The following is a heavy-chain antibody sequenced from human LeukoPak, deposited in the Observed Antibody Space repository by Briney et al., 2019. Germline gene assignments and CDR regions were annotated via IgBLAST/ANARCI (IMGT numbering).Heavy chain of an antibody. J-gene: IGHJ4*02. V-gene: IGHV4-31*03. CDR3: ARVNYGSATKEDY. D-gene: IGHD3-10*01. Sequence: SETLSLTCTVPGGSISSGGYYWSWIRQHPGKGLEWIGYIYYSGSAYYNPSLKSRVTISVDTSENQFSLKLSSVTAADTAVYYCARVNYGSATKEDYWGQGTLVTVSS. CDR1: GGSISSGGYY. CDR2: IYYSGSA.